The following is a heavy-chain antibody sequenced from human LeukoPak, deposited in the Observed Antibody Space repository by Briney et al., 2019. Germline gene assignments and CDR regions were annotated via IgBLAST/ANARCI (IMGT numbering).Heavy chain of an antibody. D-gene: IGHD3-10*01. CDR2: ISAYNGNT. CDR3: ARDRIYGSGSYYRVENWFDP. J-gene: IGHJ5*02. V-gene: IGHV1-18*01. CDR1: GYTFTSYG. Sequence: ASVKVSCKASGYTFTSYGTSWVRQAPGQGLEWMGWISAYNGNTKYAQKLQGRVTMTTHTSTSTAYMELRSLRSDDTAVYYCARDRIYGSGSYYRVENWFDPWGQGTLVTVSS.